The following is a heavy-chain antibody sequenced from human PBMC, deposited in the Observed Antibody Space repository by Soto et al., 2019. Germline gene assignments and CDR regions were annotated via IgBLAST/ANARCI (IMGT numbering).Heavy chain of an antibody. Sequence: SVNLSCKASAGTFSSYTISWVRQAPGQGLKWMGRIIPILGIANYAQKFQGRVTITADKSTNTAYMELSSLRSEDTAVYYCARDLRYCSGGSCYSDDAFDIWGQGTMVTVSS. V-gene: IGHV1-69*04. D-gene: IGHD2-15*01. J-gene: IGHJ3*02. CDR1: AGTFSSYT. CDR2: IIPILGIA. CDR3: ARDLRYCSGGSCYSDDAFDI.